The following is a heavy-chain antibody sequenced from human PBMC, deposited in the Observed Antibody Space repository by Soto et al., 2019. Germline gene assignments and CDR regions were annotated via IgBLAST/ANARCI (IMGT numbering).Heavy chain of an antibody. CDR3: ARENCSGGSCYFNLGAQGGAFDI. V-gene: IGHV1-69*01. Sequence: QVQLVQSGAEVKKPGSSVKVSCKASGGTFSSYAISWVRQAPGQGLEWMGGIIPIFGTANYAQKFQGRVTITADESTSTAYMELSSLRSEDTAVYYCARENCSGGSCYFNLGAQGGAFDIWGQGTMVTVSS. CDR2: IIPIFGTA. D-gene: IGHD2-15*01. CDR1: GGTFSSYA. J-gene: IGHJ3*02.